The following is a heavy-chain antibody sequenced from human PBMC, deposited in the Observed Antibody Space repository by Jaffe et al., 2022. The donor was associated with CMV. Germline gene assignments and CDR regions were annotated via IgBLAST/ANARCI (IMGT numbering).Heavy chain of an antibody. Sequence: QVQLQESGPGLVKPSETLSLTCTVSGGSISSYYWSWIRQPAGKGLEWIGRIYTSGSTNYNPSLKSRVTMSVDTSKNQFSLKLSSVTAADTAVYYCARERVLYYDFWSGYYDWFDPWGQGTLVTVSS. V-gene: IGHV4-4*07. J-gene: IGHJ5*02. D-gene: IGHD3-3*01. CDR3: ARERVLYYDFWSGYYDWFDP. CDR2: IYTSGST. CDR1: GGSISSYY.